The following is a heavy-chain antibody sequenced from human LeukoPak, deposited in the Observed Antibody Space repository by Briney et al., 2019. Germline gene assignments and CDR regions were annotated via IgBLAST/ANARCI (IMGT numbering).Heavy chain of an antibody. CDR1: GFTFSSYA. Sequence: GGSLRLSCAASGFTFSSYAMHWVRQAPGKGLEWVAVISYDGSNKYYADSVKGRFTISRDNSKNTLYLQMNSLRAEDTAVYYCAKRDCWGQGTLVTVSS. CDR2: ISYDGSNK. V-gene: IGHV3-30*04. J-gene: IGHJ4*02. CDR3: AKRDC.